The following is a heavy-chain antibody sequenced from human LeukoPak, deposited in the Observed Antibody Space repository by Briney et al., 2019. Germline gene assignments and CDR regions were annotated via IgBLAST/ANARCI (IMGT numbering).Heavy chain of an antibody. J-gene: IGHJ3*02. CDR1: GGSISSSSYY. V-gene: IGHV4-39*07. Sequence: SETLSLTCTVFGGSISSSSYYWGWIRQPPGKGLEWIGSIYYSGSTYYNPSLKSRVTISVDTSKNQFSLKLSSVTAADTAVYYCARGYSGSYYNDAFDIWGQGTMVTVSS. D-gene: IGHD1-26*01. CDR3: ARGYSGSYYNDAFDI. CDR2: IYYSGST.